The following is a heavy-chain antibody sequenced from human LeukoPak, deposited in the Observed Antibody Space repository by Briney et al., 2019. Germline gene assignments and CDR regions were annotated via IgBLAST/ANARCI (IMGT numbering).Heavy chain of an antibody. J-gene: IGHJ4*02. D-gene: IGHD2-8*01. CDR3: ARDATYCTNGVCYTRFDY. Sequence: GGSLRLSCTSSGFTFTSHWMSWVRQAPGKGLEWVARMNLDGSEKYYVDSVKGRFTISRDNAKTSLYLEMNSLRAEDTAVYYCARDATYCTNGVCYTRFDYWGQGTLVTVSS. CDR2: MNLDGSEK. CDR1: GFTFTSHW. V-gene: IGHV3-7*01.